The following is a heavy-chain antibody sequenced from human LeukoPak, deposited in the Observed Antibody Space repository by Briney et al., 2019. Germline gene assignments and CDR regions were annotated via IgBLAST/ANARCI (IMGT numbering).Heavy chain of an antibody. J-gene: IGHJ4*02. V-gene: IGHV4-4*07. D-gene: IGHD2-2*01. CDR3: ARGGASSRPFVY. Sequence: SETLSLTCTVSGGSISTHYWSWIRQPAGKGLEWIGRIYTSGATNYNPSLKSRVTISVDTSRDQFSLKLSSVTAADTAVYYCARGGASSRPFVYWGQGTLVTVSS. CDR1: GGSISTHY. CDR2: IYTSGAT.